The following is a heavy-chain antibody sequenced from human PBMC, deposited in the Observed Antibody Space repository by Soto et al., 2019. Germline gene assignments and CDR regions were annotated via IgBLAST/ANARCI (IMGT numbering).Heavy chain of an antibody. Sequence: GGSLRLSCAASGFTFSSYAMHWVRQAPGKGLEWVAVIPYDGSNKYYADSVKGRFTISRDNSKNTLYLQMNSLRAEDTAVYYCARDPNVVVVAATPDYWGQGTLVTVSS. J-gene: IGHJ4*02. CDR3: ARDPNVVVVAATPDY. V-gene: IGHV3-30-3*01. CDR2: IPYDGSNK. D-gene: IGHD2-15*01. CDR1: GFTFSSYA.